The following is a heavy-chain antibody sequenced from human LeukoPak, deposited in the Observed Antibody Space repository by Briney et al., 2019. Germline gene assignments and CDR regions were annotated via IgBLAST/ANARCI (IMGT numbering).Heavy chain of an antibody. CDR1: GGSVNRNNYY. CDR2: IYYGGTT. Sequence: PSETLSLTCTVSGGSVNRNNYYWGWIRQPPGKELEWIGSIYYGGTTYYDPSLKSRVTISVDTSKNHYSLKLNSVTAADTAVYYCARRPAFYGMDVWGQGTTVTVSS. D-gene: IGHD2-2*01. V-gene: IGHV4-39*02. CDR3: ARRPAFYGMDV. J-gene: IGHJ6*02.